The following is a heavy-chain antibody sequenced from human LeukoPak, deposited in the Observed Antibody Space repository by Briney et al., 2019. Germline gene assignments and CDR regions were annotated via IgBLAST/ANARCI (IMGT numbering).Heavy chain of an antibody. CDR1: GGSISSYY. V-gene: IGHV4-39*01. D-gene: IGHD3-9*01. J-gene: IGHJ3*02. CDR3: ARPREYYDILTGYEHDAFDI. CDR2: IYYSGST. Sequence: PSETLSLTCTVSGGSISSYYWGWIRQPPGKGLEWIGSIYYSGSTYYNPSLKSRVTISVDTSKNQFSLKLSSVTAADTAVYYCARPREYYDILTGYEHDAFDIWGQGTMVTVSS.